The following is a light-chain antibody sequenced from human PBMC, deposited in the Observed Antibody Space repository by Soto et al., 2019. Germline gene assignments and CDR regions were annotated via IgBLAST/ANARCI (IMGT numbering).Light chain of an antibody. CDR1: QGINNW. CDR2: AAS. Sequence: DIQMTQSPSSLSASVGDRVTITCRASQGINNWLAWYQQKPGKVPKSLIFAASSLQSGVPSRFSGSGSGTEFTLTISSLQPEDFATYLCQQYDSFPITFGQGTRLEI. CDR3: QQYDSFPIT. J-gene: IGKJ5*01. V-gene: IGKV1D-16*01.